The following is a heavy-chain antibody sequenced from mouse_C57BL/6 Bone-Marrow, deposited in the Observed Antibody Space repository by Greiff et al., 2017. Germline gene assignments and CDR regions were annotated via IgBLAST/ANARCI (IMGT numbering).Heavy chain of an antibody. Sequence: QVQLQQSGAELVKPGASVKLSCKASGYTFTEYTIHWVKQRSGQDLEWIGWFYPGSGSIKYNEKFKDKATLTADKSSSTVYMELSRLTSEDSAVYVLARHEETTDSYWYFDVWGTGTTVTVSS. D-gene: IGHD2-12*01. CDR2: FYPGSGSI. V-gene: IGHV1-62-2*01. J-gene: IGHJ1*03. CDR1: GYTFTEYT. CDR3: ARHEETTDSYWYFDV.